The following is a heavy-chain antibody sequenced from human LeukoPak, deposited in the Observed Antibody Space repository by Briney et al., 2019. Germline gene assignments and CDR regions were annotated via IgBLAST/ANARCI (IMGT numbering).Heavy chain of an antibody. Sequence: ASVKVSCKASGYTFTSYGISWVRQAPGQGLEWMGWISAYNGNTNYAQKLQGRVTMTTDPSTSKAYMELRSLRSDDTAVYYCARAGYCSSTSCYHDWFDPWGQGTLVTVSS. V-gene: IGHV1-18*01. CDR3: ARAGYCSSTSCYHDWFDP. J-gene: IGHJ5*02. CDR2: ISAYNGNT. CDR1: GYTFTSYG. D-gene: IGHD2-2*01.